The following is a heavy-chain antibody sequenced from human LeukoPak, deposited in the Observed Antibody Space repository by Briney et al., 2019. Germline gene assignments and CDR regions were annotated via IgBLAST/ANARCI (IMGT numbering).Heavy chain of an antibody. J-gene: IGHJ5*02. V-gene: IGHV4-59*02. Sequence: SETLSLTCTISGGSVSDYYWSWIRQSPGKGLEWIGYIYYTGSTTYNPSLKSLVTISVDTSKNQFSLKLSSVTAADTAVYYCARLIGALGRSSWYKNWFDPWGQGSLVTVSS. CDR2: IYYTGST. CDR1: GGSVSDYY. CDR3: ARLIGALGRSSWYKNWFDP. D-gene: IGHD6-13*01.